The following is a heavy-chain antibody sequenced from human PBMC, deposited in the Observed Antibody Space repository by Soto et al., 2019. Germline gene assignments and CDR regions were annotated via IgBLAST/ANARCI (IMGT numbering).Heavy chain of an antibody. CDR3: AKDSWYFDL. V-gene: IGHV3-74*01. CDR1: GFIFTNFW. CDR2: IDTSGSST. J-gene: IGHJ4*02. Sequence: GGSLRLSCEASGFIFTNFWMHWVRQVPGKGLVWVSRIDTSGSSTSYADSVKGRFTISRDNAKNTVSLQMDSLRAEDTGVYYCAKDSWYFDLWSQGSLVTVSS. D-gene: IGHD6-13*01.